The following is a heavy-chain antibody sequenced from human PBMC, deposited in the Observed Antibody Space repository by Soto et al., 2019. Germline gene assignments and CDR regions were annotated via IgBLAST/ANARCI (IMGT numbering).Heavy chain of an antibody. J-gene: IGHJ4*02. CDR3: AISPLPRYSGTRLRLRDRDVDY. V-gene: IGHV4-39*07. Sequence: SETLSLTCTVSGGSISSSSYYWGWIRQPPGKGLEWIWDIYYSGSTNYNPSLKSRVTISVDTSKNQFSLKLSSVTAADTAVYYCAISPLPRYSGTRLRLRDRDVDYWGQGTLVTVSS. CDR1: GGSISSSSYY. CDR2: IYYSGST. D-gene: IGHD5-12*01.